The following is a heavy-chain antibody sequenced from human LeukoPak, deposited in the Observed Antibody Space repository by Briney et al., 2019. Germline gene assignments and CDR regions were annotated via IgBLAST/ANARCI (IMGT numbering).Heavy chain of an antibody. CDR3: AKATGYLL. V-gene: IGHV3-23*01. Sequence: GGSLRLSRAASGFTFSSYAMSWVRQAPGKGLEWVSTISNSDGSTYYADSVKGRFTISRDNSENTLYLQMNSLRAEDTAVYYCAKATGYLLWGQGTLVTVSS. CDR1: GFTFSSYA. J-gene: IGHJ4*02. CDR2: ISNSDGST. D-gene: IGHD1-14*01.